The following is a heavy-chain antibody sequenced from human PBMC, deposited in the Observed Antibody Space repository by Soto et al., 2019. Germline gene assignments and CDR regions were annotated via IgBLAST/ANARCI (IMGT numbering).Heavy chain of an antibody. V-gene: IGHV4-31*03. Sequence: QVQLQESGPGLVKPSQTLSLSCTVSGDSISSVGYYWSWIRQHPGKGLEWIGHIYYSGTTYYNPSLKSRVTISRDTSENQFSLKLSSVTAADTAVYYCARSDEDCSSSSCFPYWFDPWGQGTLVTVSP. D-gene: IGHD2-2*01. CDR3: ARSDEDCSSSSCFPYWFDP. CDR2: IYYSGTT. J-gene: IGHJ5*02. CDR1: GDSISSVGYY.